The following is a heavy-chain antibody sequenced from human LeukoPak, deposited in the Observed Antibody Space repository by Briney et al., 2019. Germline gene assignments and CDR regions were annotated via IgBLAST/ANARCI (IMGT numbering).Heavy chain of an antibody. V-gene: IGHV4-38-2*02. D-gene: IGHD6-13*01. Sequence: KPSETLSLTCTVSGYSISSGYYWGWIRQPPGKGLEWIGSIYHSGSTYYNPSLKSRVTISVDTSKNQFPLKLSSVTAADTAVYYCARRAGSSWYDYWGQGTLVTVSS. CDR1: GYSISSGYY. CDR3: ARRAGSSWYDY. J-gene: IGHJ4*02. CDR2: IYHSGST.